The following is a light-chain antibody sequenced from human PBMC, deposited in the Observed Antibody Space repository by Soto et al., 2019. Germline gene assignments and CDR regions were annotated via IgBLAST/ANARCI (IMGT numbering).Light chain of an antibody. V-gene: IGKV1-33*01. CDR1: HDITNY. CDR3: QKYDNVPFT. CDR2: DAA. Sequence: DIQMTQSPDSLSASVGDRVTITCQASHDITNYVNWYQQKPGRAPRLLIYDAANLATGVPSRFSGSGSETDFTFTIASLQPEDVGICYCQKYDNVPFTFGPGTKVNIK. J-gene: IGKJ3*01.